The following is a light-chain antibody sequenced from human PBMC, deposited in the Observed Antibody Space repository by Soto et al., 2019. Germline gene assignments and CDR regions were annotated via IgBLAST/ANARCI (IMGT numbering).Light chain of an antibody. J-gene: IGKJ5*01. CDR1: QSFSSN. V-gene: IGKV3-15*01. CDR3: QQHSNWPPIT. CDR2: AAS. Sequence: EIVMTQSPATLSVSPGERATLSCRASQSFSSNLALYQQKPGQAPRLLIYAASTRATGFPARFSGSGSGTEFTLTISILESEDFAGYYCQQHSNWPPITFGQGTRLEIK.